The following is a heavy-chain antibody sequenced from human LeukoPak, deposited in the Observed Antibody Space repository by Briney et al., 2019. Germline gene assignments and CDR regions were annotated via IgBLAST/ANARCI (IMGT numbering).Heavy chain of an antibody. Sequence: SETLSLTCTVSGGSISSSSHYWVWIRQPPGRGLEWIGCIFPSGATYYNPSLKSRVTISVDTSRNQFSLKLSSVTAADTAVYYCARGRTYSSSRPPTNWGQGTLVTVSS. V-gene: IGHV4-39*07. D-gene: IGHD6-13*01. CDR2: IFPSGAT. CDR1: GGSISSSSHY. CDR3: ARGRTYSSSRPPTN. J-gene: IGHJ4*02.